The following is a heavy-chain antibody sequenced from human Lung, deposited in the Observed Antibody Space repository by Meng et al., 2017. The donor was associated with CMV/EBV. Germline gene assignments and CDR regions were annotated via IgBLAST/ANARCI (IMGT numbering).Heavy chain of an antibody. CDR2: IISFLGVA. J-gene: IGHJ4*02. D-gene: IGHD6-19*01. CDR3: ATDAVARGDY. Sequence: SVKVSCKASRGRFGNYGISWARQAPGQGLEWMGGIISFLGVASYAPKFKGRFTITTDKSTGTVYMDLSSLRSEDTAVYYCATDAVARGDYWGQGTMVTVSS. V-gene: IGHV1-69*10. CDR1: RGRFGNYG.